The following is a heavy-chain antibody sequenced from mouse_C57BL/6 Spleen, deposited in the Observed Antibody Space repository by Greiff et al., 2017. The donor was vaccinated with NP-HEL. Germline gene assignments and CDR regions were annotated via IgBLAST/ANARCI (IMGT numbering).Heavy chain of an antibody. Sequence: EVQVVESGGGLVKPGGSLKLSCAASGFTFSDYGMHWVRQAPEKGLEWVAYISSGSSTIYYADTVKGRFTISRDNAKITLFLQMTSLRSEDTAMYYCATLTGTGAMDYWGQGTSVTVSS. CDR3: ATLTGTGAMDY. J-gene: IGHJ4*01. D-gene: IGHD4-1*01. CDR2: ISSGSSTI. CDR1: GFTFSDYG. V-gene: IGHV5-17*01.